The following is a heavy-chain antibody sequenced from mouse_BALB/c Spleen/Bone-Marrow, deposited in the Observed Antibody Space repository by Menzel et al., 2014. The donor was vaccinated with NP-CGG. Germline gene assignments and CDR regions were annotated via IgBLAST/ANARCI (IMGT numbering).Heavy chain of an antibody. CDR1: GFNIKDTY. J-gene: IGHJ2*01. CDR3: ARYDYGVYFDY. D-gene: IGHD2-4*01. Sequence: EVQLQQSGAELVKPGASVKLSCTASGFNIKDTYMHWVKQRPELGLEWIGRIDPANGNTKYDPKFQGKATITADTSSNTAYLQLSSLTSEDTAVYYCARYDYGVYFDYWGQGTTLTVSS. CDR2: IDPANGNT. V-gene: IGHV14-3*02.